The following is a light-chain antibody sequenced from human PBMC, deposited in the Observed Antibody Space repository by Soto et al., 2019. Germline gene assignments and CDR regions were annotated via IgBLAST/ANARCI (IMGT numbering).Light chain of an antibody. Sequence: DIQMTQSPSSLSASVGDRVTITCRASQSISSYLNWYQQKPGKAPKLLIYAASSLQSGVPSRFSGSGSGTDFTLTISSLQPEAFATYYCEHSYSTPPLTFGQGTKVEIK. CDR1: QSISSY. CDR2: AAS. CDR3: EHSYSTPPLT. V-gene: IGKV1-39*01. J-gene: IGKJ1*01.